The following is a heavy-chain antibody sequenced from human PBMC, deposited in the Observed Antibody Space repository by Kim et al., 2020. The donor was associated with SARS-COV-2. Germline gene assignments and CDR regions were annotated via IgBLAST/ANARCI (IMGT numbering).Heavy chain of an antibody. D-gene: IGHD1-26*01. J-gene: IGHJ6*02. CDR2: LSTNGDNT. CDR3: VKNSGRSIYSGLGG. Sequence: GGSLRLSCAASGFSFSSYAMSWVRQAPGKGLEWVSSLSTNGDNTYYADSVKGRFTISRDNSRNTLNLQMNSLRAEDTAVYYCVKNSGRSIYSGLGGWGQG. CDR1: GFSFSSYA. V-gene: IGHV3-23*01.